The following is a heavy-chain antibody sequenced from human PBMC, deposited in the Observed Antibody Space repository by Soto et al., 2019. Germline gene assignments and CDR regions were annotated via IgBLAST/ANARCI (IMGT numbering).Heavy chain of an antibody. CDR1: GGTFSSYA. CDR3: ARADSSSWSPYYYYGMDV. Sequence: SVKVSCKASGGTFSSYAISWVRQAPGQGLEWMGGIIPIFGTANYAQKFQGRVTITADESTSTAYMELSSLRSEDTAVYYCARADSSSWSPYYYYGMDVWGQGTTVTVSS. D-gene: IGHD6-13*01. V-gene: IGHV1-69*13. J-gene: IGHJ6*02. CDR2: IIPIFGTA.